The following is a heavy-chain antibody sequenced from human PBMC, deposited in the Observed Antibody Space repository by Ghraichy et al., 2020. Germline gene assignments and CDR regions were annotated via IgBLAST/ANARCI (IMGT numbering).Heavy chain of an antibody. Sequence: SETLSLTCAVYGGSFSGYYWSWIRQPPGKGLEWIGEINHSGSTNYNPSLKSRVTISVDTSKNQFSLKLSSVTAADTAVYYCARGRYYYDSSGSPKGYYFDYHGQGTLVTVSS. D-gene: IGHD3-22*01. CDR2: INHSGST. CDR3: ARGRYYYDSSGSPKGYYFDY. J-gene: IGHJ4*02. V-gene: IGHV4-34*01. CDR1: GGSFSGYY.